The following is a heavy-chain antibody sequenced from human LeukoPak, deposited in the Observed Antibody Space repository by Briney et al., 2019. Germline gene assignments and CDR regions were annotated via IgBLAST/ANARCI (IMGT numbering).Heavy chain of an antibody. CDR2: IYHSGST. CDR3: ASTPYVWGSYRYTGLDY. J-gene: IGHJ4*02. CDR1: GGSISSSNW. Sequence: ASETLSLTCAVSGGSISSSNWWSWVRQPPGKGLEWIGEIYHSGSTNYNPSLKSRVTISVDKSKNQSSLKLSSVTAADTAVYYCASTPYVWGSYRYTGLDYWGQGTLVTVSS. D-gene: IGHD3-16*02. V-gene: IGHV4-4*02.